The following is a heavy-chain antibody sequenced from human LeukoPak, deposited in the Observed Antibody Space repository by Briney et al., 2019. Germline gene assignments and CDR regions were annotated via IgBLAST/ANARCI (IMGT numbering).Heavy chain of an antibody. CDR3: ARFRSGGSCYENSCWCFDY. CDR2: IYYSGST. CDR1: GGSISSYY. V-gene: IGHV4-59*01. J-gene: IGHJ4*02. D-gene: IGHD2-15*01. Sequence: SETLPLTCTVSGGSISSYYWSWIRQPPGKGLEWIGYIYYSGSTNYNPSLKSRVTISVDTSKNQFSLKLSSVTAADTAVYYCARFRSGGSCYENSCWCFDYWGQGTLVTVSS.